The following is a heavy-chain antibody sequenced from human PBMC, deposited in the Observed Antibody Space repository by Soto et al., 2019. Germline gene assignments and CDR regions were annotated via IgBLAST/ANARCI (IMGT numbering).Heavy chain of an antibody. CDR3: AQGRGAY. J-gene: IGHJ4*02. D-gene: IGHD3-10*01. CDR2: IRVYNGNA. Sequence: QVQLVQSEPEVKKPGASVKVSCKVSGDTFSSNVITWVRQAPGQGLEWMGWIRVYNGNADYAQNLQGRVTMTTDTSTNTAYMELRSLRFDDTAVYYCAQGRGAYWGQGTLVTVTS. V-gene: IGHV1-18*01. CDR1: GDTFSSNV.